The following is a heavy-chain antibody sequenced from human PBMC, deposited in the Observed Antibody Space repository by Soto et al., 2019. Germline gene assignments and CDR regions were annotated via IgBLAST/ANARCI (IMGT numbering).Heavy chain of an antibody. J-gene: IGHJ4*02. Sequence: ASVKVSCKASGGSLSTNPISWVRRAPGQGLEWMGGTGSGTGPGNHAQKFQGRLTVTADKSTSTVYMELTNLSSEDTAVYYCARRHSGGFFRFFDSWGQGTLVTVSS. CDR2: TGSGTGPG. D-gene: IGHD2-15*01. CDR3: ARRHSGGFFRFFDS. CDR1: GGSLSTNP. V-gene: IGHV1-69*06.